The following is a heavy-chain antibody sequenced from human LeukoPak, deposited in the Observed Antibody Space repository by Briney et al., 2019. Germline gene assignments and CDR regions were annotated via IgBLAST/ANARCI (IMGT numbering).Heavy chain of an antibody. CDR3: ARSIVVVVAPLYAFDI. D-gene: IGHD2-15*01. Sequence: SETLSLTCTVSGGSISSSSYYWGWIRQPPGKGLDWIGRIYYSGSTYYNPSLKSRVTISVDTSKNQFSLKLSSVTAADTAVYYCARSIVVVVAPLYAFDIWGQGTMVTVSS. J-gene: IGHJ3*02. CDR2: IYYSGST. V-gene: IGHV4-39*07. CDR1: GGSISSSSYY.